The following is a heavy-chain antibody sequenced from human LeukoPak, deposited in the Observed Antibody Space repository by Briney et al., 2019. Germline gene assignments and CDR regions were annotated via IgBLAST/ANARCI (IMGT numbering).Heavy chain of an antibody. D-gene: IGHD2-15*01. CDR2: ISAYNGNT. CDR1: GYTFTSYG. Sequence: ASVKVSCKASGYTFTSYGISWVRQPPAPGMERMGRISAYNGNTNYAQKLQGRVTMTTDTSTSTAYMDLRSLRSDDTAVYYCARYYSYDAFDIWGQGTMVTVSS. V-gene: IGHV1-18*01. CDR3: ARYYSYDAFDI. J-gene: IGHJ3*02.